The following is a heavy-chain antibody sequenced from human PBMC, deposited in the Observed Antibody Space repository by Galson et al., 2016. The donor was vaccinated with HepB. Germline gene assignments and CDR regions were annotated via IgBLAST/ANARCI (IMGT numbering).Heavy chain of an antibody. CDR2: LSGSGRDT. V-gene: IGHV3-23*01. CDR1: GFTFSGFA. J-gene: IGHJ2*01. CDR3: VKGGSDFYGWYLDV. D-gene: IGHD2-21*02. Sequence: SLRLSCAASGFTFSGFAMSWVRQAPGKGLEWVSALSGSGRDTYYADSVKGRFSISRDNSKDTLYLQMNSLRAEDTALYYCVKGGSDFYGWYLDVGGRGTRVTVSS.